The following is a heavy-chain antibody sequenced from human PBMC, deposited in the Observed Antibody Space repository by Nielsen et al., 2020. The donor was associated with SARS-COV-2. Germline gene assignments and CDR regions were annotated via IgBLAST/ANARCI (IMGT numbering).Heavy chain of an antibody. V-gene: IGHV4-34*01. CDR1: CRSFSGYY. CDR2: INHSGST. D-gene: IGHD3-22*01. CDR3: ARTRGYYFDY. Sequence: SATLSLTCAVYCRSFSGYYWGWIRQPPGKGLEGFGEINHSGSTNYNPTLKSRVTIPVDTSKNQFSLKLSSVTAADTAVYYCARTRGYYFDYWGQGTLVTVSS. J-gene: IGHJ4*02.